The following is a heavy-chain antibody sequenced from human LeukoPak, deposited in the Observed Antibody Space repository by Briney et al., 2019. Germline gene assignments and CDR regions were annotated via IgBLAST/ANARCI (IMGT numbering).Heavy chain of an antibody. Sequence: QPGGSLRLSCAASGFTFSSYAMSWVRQAPGKGLEWVSTISGSGGSTYYADSVKGRFTISRDNSKSTLYLQMNSLRAEDTAVYYCAKRQAYGPDYCTYAVCSPFDYWGQGTLVTVSS. D-gene: IGHD2-8*01. CDR2: ISGSGGST. CDR3: AKRQAYGPDYCTYAVCSPFDY. V-gene: IGHV3-23*01. J-gene: IGHJ4*02. CDR1: GFTFSSYA.